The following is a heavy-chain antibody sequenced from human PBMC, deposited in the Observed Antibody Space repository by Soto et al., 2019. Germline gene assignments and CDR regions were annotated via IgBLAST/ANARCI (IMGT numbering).Heavy chain of an antibody. Sequence: SETLSLTCTVSGGSISSSSYYWGWIRQPPGKGLEWIGSIYYSGSTYYNPSLKSRVTISVDTSKNLFSLKLSSVTAADTAVYYCARQVYSSSWYYFDYWGQGTLVTVSS. CDR2: IYYSGST. CDR3: ARQVYSSSWYYFDY. D-gene: IGHD6-13*01. V-gene: IGHV4-39*01. CDR1: GGSISSSSYY. J-gene: IGHJ4*02.